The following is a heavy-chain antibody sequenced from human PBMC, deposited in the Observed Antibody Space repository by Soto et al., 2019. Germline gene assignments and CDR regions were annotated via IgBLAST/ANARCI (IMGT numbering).Heavy chain of an antibody. CDR1: GFTFSDYS. V-gene: IGHV3-30*03. CDR3: ASPKVGYYDSSGYFAFDI. CDR2: VSHDGRNT. J-gene: IGHJ3*02. Sequence: GGSLRLSCAASGFTFSDYSMHWVRQAPGKGLEWVAVVSHDGRNTHYADSVKGRFTISRDSSKNAVSLEMTSLRAEDTAVYYCASPKVGYYDSSGYFAFDIWGQGTMVTVSS. D-gene: IGHD3-22*01.